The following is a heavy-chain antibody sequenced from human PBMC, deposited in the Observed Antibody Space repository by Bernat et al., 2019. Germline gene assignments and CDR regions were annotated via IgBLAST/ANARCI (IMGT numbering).Heavy chain of an antibody. CDR2: IWYDGSNK. CDR3: ARLFVRYFDY. Sequence: QVQLVESGGGLVKPGGSLRLSCAASGFTFSDYYMSWIRQAPGKGLEWVAVIWYDGSNKYYADSVKGRFTISRDNSKNTLYLQMNSLRAEDTVVYYCARLFVRYFDYWGQGTLVTVSS. CDR1: GFTFSDYY. V-gene: IGHV3-33*08. J-gene: IGHJ4*02.